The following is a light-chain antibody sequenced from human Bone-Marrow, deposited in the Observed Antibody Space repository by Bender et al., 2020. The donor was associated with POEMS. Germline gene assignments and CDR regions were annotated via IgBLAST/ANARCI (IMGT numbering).Light chain of an antibody. CDR1: SSDIGNYNY. V-gene: IGLV2-14*01. Sequence: QSALTQPASVSGSPGQSITISCTGTSSDIGNYNYVSWYQQYPGKAPKIIIYDVSHRPSGVSDRFSGSKSGNTASLIISGLQADDEADYYCCSYAGSYTYVFGTGTKVTVL. CDR2: DVS. CDR3: CSYAGSYTYV. J-gene: IGLJ1*01.